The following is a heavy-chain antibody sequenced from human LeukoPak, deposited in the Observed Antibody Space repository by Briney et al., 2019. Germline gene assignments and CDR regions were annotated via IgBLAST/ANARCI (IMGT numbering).Heavy chain of an antibody. V-gene: IGHV4-39*07. CDR2: IYYIGST. Sequence: SETLSLTCTVSGGSISNSNYYWGWIRQPPGKGLEWIGSIYYIGSTHYNPSLKRRLTISVDTSKNQFSLRLTSVTAAGTALYFCARDDTYFYDSSGHGFDFWGHGTLVTVSS. CDR3: ARDDTYFYDSSGHGFDF. CDR1: GGSISNSNYY. J-gene: IGHJ4*01. D-gene: IGHD3-22*01.